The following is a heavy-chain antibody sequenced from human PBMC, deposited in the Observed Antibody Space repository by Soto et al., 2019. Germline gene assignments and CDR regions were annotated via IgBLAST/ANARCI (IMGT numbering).Heavy chain of an antibody. J-gene: IGHJ5*02. CDR3: ARERWASGSRWFDP. CDR1: GYTFISYS. V-gene: IGHV1-3*01. D-gene: IGHD6-19*01. Sequence: ASVKVSCKASGYTFISYSMHWVRQAPGQRLEWMGWLNVGNGNTKYSQKFQGRVTITGDTSASTAYMELSSLRSEDTAVYYCARERWASGSRWFDPWGQGTLVTVSS. CDR2: LNVGNGNT.